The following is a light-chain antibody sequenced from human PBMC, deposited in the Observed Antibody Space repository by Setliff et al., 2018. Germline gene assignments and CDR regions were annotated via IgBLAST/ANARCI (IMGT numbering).Light chain of an antibody. J-gene: IGLJ1*01. V-gene: IGLV2-14*01. Sequence: QSALTQPASVSGSPGQSITISCTGASSDVGGYNYVSWYQQHPGKAPKLMIYAVSNRPSGVSNRFSGSKSGNTASLTTSGLQAEDESDYYCSSYTTSGTYVFGTGTKVTVL. CDR3: SSYTTSGTYV. CDR2: AVS. CDR1: SSDVGGYNY.